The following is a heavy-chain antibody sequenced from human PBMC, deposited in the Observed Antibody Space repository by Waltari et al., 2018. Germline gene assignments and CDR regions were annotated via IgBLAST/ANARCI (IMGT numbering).Heavy chain of an antibody. CDR3: AREGTITGRGGYYYYMDV. D-gene: IGHD1-20*01. CDR2: IYTSGST. V-gene: IGHV4-4*07. J-gene: IGHJ6*03. CDR1: GGSISSYY. Sequence: QVQLQESGPGLVKPSETLSLTCTVSGGSISSYYWSWIRQPAGKGLEWIGRIYTSGSTNYYPSLKSRVTMSVDTSKNQFSLKLSSVTAADTAVYYCAREGTITGRGGYYYYMDVWGKGTTVTISS.